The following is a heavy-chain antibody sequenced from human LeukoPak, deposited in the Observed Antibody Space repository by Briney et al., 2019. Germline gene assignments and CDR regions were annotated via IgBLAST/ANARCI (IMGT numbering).Heavy chain of an antibody. CDR1: GGSISSYY. J-gene: IGHJ5*02. CDR2: IYYSGST. D-gene: IGHD3-10*01. V-gene: IGHV4-59*08. Sequence: PSETLSLTCTVSGGSISSYYWSWIRQPPGKGLEWIGYIYYSGSTNYNPSLKSRVTISVDTSKNQFSLKLSSVTAADTAVYYCARRMVRGVTRNYNWFDPWGQGTLVTVSP. CDR3: ARRMVRGVTRNYNWFDP.